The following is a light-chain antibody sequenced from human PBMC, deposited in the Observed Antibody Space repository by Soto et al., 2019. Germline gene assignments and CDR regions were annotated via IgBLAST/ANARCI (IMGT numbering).Light chain of an antibody. CDR3: CSFSGTHHWV. CDR2: DVT. Sequence: QSALTQPRSVSGSPGQSVTISCTGTSSDVGGYNYVSWYQQLPGKAPKLMIYDVTNRPSGVPDRCSGSKSGNTASLTISGLQAEDEADYHCCSFSGTHHWVFGGGTKLTVL. J-gene: IGLJ3*02. CDR1: SSDVGGYNY. V-gene: IGLV2-11*01.